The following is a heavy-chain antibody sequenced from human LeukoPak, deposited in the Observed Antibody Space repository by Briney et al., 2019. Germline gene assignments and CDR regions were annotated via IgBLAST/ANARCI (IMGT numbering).Heavy chain of an antibody. CDR3: ARAKPWYSSGSIDY. V-gene: IGHV3-30-3*01. CDR2: ISYDGSNK. D-gene: IGHD6-19*01. CDR1: GFTFSSYA. J-gene: IGHJ4*02. Sequence: GGSLRLSCAASGFTFSSYAMHWVRQAPGKGLEWVAVISYDGSNKYYADSVKGRFTISRDNSKNTLYLQMNSLRAEDTAVYYCARAKPWYSSGSIDYRGQGTLVTVSS.